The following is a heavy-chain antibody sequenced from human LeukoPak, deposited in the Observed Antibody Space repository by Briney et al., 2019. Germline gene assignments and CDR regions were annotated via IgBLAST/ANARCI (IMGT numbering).Heavy chain of an antibody. CDR2: ISGRGKT. Sequence: GGSLRLSCAASRFTFSSYARTWIRQAPGKGLEWVSTISGRGKTFYADSVKGRFTISRDNSKDTLYLQMNSLRAEDTAVYYCAKACECGDYGSFCYFDFWGQGTLVTVPS. CDR3: AKACECGDYGSFCYFDF. D-gene: IGHD4-17*01. J-gene: IGHJ4*02. V-gene: IGHV3-23*01. CDR1: RFTFSSYA.